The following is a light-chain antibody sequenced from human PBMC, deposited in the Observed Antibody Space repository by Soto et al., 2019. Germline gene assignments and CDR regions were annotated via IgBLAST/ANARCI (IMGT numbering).Light chain of an antibody. CDR1: QSVSSY. CDR2: DAS. V-gene: IGKV3-11*01. Sequence: ESVLTQTTATLSFSAGERATLSCRASQSVSSYLAWYQQKPGQAPRLLIYDASNRATGIPARFSGSGSGTDFTLSISSLDPEDFAVYYCQQRSTWPLTFGGGTRVE. J-gene: IGKJ4*01. CDR3: QQRSTWPLT.